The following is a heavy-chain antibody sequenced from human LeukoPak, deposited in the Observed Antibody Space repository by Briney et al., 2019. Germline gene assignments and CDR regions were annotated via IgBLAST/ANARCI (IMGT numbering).Heavy chain of an antibody. J-gene: IGHJ5*02. CDR2: IIPIFGTA. CDR3: ARGPPQDYSNYWFDP. D-gene: IGHD4-11*01. Sequence: ASVKVSCKASGGTFSSYAISWVRQAPGQGLEWMGRIIPIFGTANYAQKFQGRVTITTDESTSTAYMELSSLRSGDTAVYYCARGPPQDYSNYWFDPWGQGTLVTVSS. V-gene: IGHV1-69*05. CDR1: GGTFSSYA.